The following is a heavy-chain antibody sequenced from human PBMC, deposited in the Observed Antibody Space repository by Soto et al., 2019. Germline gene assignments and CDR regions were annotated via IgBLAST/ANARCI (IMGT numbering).Heavy chain of an antibody. CDR3: AKNIWSGWTTYDY. D-gene: IGHD4-17*01. Sequence: EVQLLESGGGLVQPGGSLRLSCTASGLTFGSHAMSWVRQAPGRGLEWVSSISSSAGRTFYADSVKGRFTVSRDNSKNSVYLQMNSLRAEDTALYYCAKNIWSGWTTYDYWGQGTLVTVSS. CDR2: ISSSAGRT. CDR1: GLTFGSHA. J-gene: IGHJ4*02. V-gene: IGHV3-23*01.